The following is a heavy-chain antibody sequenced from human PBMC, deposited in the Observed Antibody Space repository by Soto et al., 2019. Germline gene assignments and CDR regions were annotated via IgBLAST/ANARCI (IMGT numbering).Heavy chain of an antibody. CDR3: ARRYGRVFDF. D-gene: IGHD6-13*01. J-gene: IGHJ4*02. V-gene: IGHV4-59*01. CDR1: GGSISSYY. Sequence: QVQLQESGPGLVKPSETLSLTCTVSGGSISSYYWSWIRQPPGKGLEWIGYIYYNGSTNYNPSLKSRVTISVDTSKIQCALKLSSVTAADTAVYYCARRYGRVFDFWGQGTLVTVSS. CDR2: IYYNGST.